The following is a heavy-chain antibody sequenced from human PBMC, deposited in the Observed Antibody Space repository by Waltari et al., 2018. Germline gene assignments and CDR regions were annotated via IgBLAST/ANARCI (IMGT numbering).Heavy chain of an antibody. CDR2: IYYSGST. V-gene: IGHV4-59*01. D-gene: IGHD5-12*01. CDR1: GGSISSYY. J-gene: IGHJ4*02. Sequence: QVQLQESGPGLVKPSETLSLTCTVSGGSISSYYWSWIRQPPGKGLEWIGYIYYSGSTNYNPSLKSRVTISVDTSKNQFSLKLSSLRSEDTAVYYCARAVDPRGAYYFDYWGQGTLVTVSS. CDR3: ARAVDPRGAYYFDY.